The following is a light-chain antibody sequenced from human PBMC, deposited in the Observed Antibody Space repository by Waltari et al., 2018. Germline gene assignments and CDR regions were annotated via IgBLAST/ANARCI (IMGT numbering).Light chain of an antibody. V-gene: IGLV2-14*02. CDR2: EVN. J-gene: IGLJ1*01. Sequence: QSALTQPASVSGSPGQSITISCTGTSSDVGTYNSVSWYQQHPGKGPKLIIYEVNKRSPGVSVRVSGSKSGNTASLTISGLRTEDEADYYCSSYTGWIYVFGSGTKVTVL. CDR1: SSDVGTYNS. CDR3: SSYTGWIYV.